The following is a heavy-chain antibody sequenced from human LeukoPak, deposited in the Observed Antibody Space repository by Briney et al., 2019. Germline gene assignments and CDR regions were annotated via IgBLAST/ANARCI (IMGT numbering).Heavy chain of an antibody. CDR2: IYSGGST. CDR3: AKDLTANWGISGGAFDI. V-gene: IGHV3-66*01. CDR1: GFTVSSNY. D-gene: IGHD7-27*01. Sequence: GGSLRLSCAASGFTVSSNYMSWVRQAPGKGLEWVSVIYSGGSTYYADSVKGRFTISRDNSKNTLYLQMNSLRAEDTAVYYCAKDLTANWGISGGAFDIWGQGTMVTVSS. J-gene: IGHJ3*02.